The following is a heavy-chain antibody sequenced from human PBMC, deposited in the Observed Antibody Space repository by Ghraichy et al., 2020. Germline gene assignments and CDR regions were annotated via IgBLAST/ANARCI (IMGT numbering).Heavy chain of an antibody. J-gene: IGHJ1*01. D-gene: IGHD6-25*01. CDR2: IHYSGST. Sequence: SETLSLTCSVSGDSISNHYWSWIRQPAGKGLEWIGRIHYSGSTTHNPSLTGRVTISEDTSKNQVSLTLSSVTATDTAVYYCAKISDRGGSADAGYLQHWGTGALVIFSP. CDR3: AKISDRGGSADAGYLQH. V-gene: IGHV4-59*11. CDR1: GDSISNHY.